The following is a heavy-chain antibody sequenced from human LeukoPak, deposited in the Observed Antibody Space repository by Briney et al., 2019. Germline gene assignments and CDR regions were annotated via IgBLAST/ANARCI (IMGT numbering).Heavy chain of an antibody. CDR3: ARRVDYGDIYVDY. J-gene: IGHJ4*02. D-gene: IGHD4-17*01. CDR2: IYYSGST. CDR1: GGSISSSSYY. Sequence: SETLSLTCTVSGGSISSSSYYWGWIRQPPGKGLEWIGSIYYSGSTYYNPSLKSRVTISVDTSKNQFSLKLSSVTAADTAVYYCARRVDYGDIYVDYWGQGTLVTVSS. V-gene: IGHV4-39*01.